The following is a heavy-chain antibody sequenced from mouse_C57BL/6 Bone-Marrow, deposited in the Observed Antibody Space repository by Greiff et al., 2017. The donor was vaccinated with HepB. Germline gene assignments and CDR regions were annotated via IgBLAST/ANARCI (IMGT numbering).Heavy chain of an antibody. J-gene: IGHJ2*01. D-gene: IGHD3-3*01. CDR3: AREGPFDY. Sequence: DVMLVESGGGLVKPGGSLKLSCAASGFTFSSYAMSWVRQTPEKRLEWVATISDGGSYTYYPDNVKGRFTISRDNAKNNLYLQMSHLKSEDTAMYYCAREGPFDYWGQGTTLTVSS. V-gene: IGHV5-4*01. CDR1: GFTFSSYA. CDR2: ISDGGSYT.